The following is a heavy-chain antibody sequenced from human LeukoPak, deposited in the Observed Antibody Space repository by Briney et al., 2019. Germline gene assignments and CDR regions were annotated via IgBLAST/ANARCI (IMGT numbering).Heavy chain of an antibody. J-gene: IGHJ6*03. CDR2: ISSSSSTI. CDR3: AKEVVTAPYYYYYMDV. Sequence: GGSLRLSCAASGFTFSSYSMNWVRQAPGKGLEWVSYISSSSSTIYYADSVKGRFTISRDNSKNTLYLQMNSLRAEDTAVYYCAKEVVTAPYYYYYMDVWGKGTTVTVSS. CDR1: GFTFSSYS. D-gene: IGHD4-23*01. V-gene: IGHV3-48*01.